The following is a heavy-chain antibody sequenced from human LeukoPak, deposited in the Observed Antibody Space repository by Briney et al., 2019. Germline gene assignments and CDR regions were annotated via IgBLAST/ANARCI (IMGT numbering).Heavy chain of an antibody. D-gene: IGHD6-19*01. CDR1: GGSIINYF. CDR3: ARGQYSSGWYYFDY. CDR2: IFDSGNT. J-gene: IGHJ4*02. Sequence: SETLSLTCTVSGGSIINYFWSWIRQPPGKGLEWIGYIFDSGNTNYKPSLNSRVTMSLDTSKNQFSLKLSSVTAADSAIYYCARGQYSSGWYYFDYWGQGTLDTVSS. V-gene: IGHV4-59*01.